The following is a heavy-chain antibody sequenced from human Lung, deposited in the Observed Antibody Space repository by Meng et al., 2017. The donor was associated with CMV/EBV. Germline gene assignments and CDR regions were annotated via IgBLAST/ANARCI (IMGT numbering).Heavy chain of an antibody. CDR1: GFNFNIYE. V-gene: IGHV3-48*03. CDR2: ISMSGSTM. D-gene: IGHD6-25*01. J-gene: IGHJ4*02. Sequence: GESXKISCAASGFNFNIYEMSWVRQAPGKGLEWVSYISMSGSTMYYADAVKGRFTISRDNAKNSLYLQMNSLRVEDTALYYCARGEAARDFDSWGQGTLVTVSS. CDR3: ARGEAARDFDS.